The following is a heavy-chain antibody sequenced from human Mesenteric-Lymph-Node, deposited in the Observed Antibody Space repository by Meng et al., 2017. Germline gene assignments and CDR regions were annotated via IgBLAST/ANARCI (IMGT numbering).Heavy chain of an antibody. CDR3: ARDAYSSSWYHY. D-gene: IGHD6-13*01. CDR1: GVTFSSYG. J-gene: IGHJ4*02. Sequence: VQLVGYVGGVCSPGVALRCSCGASGVTFSSYGSHWVRQAPGKGLEWVAVIWYDGSNKYYADSVKGRFTISRDNSKNTLYLQMNSLRAEDTAVYYCARDAYSSSWYHYWGQGTLVTVSS. CDR2: IWYDGSNK. V-gene: IGHV3-33*01.